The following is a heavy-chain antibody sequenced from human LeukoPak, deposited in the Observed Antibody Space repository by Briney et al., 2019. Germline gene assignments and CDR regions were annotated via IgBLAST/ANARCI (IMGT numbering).Heavy chain of an antibody. CDR3: AKVHGVPY. Sequence: QAGGSLRLSCAASGFTFSSYSMAWVRQAPGKGLEWVSGMNRPPDSTFAADSVKGRFTISRDNSKNTLYLQMNSLRVEDTALYYCAKVHGVPYWGQGTLVTVSS. D-gene: IGHD1-1*01. CDR2: MNRPPDST. CDR1: GFTFSSYS. J-gene: IGHJ4*02. V-gene: IGHV3-23*01.